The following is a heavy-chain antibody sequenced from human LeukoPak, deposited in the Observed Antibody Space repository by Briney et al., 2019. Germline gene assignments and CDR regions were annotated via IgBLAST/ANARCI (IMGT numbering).Heavy chain of an antibody. CDR3: AKDLSWGAARPSAFDI. D-gene: IGHD6-6*01. CDR1: GFTFGDYA. CDR2: ISGSGGST. J-gene: IGHJ3*02. V-gene: IGHV3-23*01. Sequence: GRSLRLSCTASGFTFGDYAMSWFRQAPGKGLEWVSAISGSGGSTYYADSVKGRFTISGDNSKNTLYLQMNSLRAEDTAVYYCAKDLSWGAARPSAFDIWGQGTMVTVSS.